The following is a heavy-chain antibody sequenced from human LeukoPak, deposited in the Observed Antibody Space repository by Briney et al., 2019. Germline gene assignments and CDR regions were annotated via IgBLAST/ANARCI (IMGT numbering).Heavy chain of an antibody. CDR2: IYPGDSGT. J-gene: IGHJ6*03. V-gene: IGHV5-51*01. CDR1: GYSFTSYW. D-gene: IGHD3-10*01. Sequence: GESLKISCKGSGYSFTSYWIGWVRQMPGKGLEWMGIIYPGDSGTRYSPSFQGQVTISADKSISTAYLQWSSLKASDTAMYYCARHVPEYYYGSGSYYYYYMDVWGKGTTVTVSS. CDR3: ARHVPEYYYGSGSYYYYYMDV.